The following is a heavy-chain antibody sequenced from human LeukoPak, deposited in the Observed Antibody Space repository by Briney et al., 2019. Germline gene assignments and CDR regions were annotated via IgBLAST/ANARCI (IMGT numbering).Heavy chain of an antibody. J-gene: IGHJ6*02. V-gene: IGHV3-33*01. CDR1: GFTFRSYG. D-gene: IGHD3-10*01. CDR2: IWYDGSKK. Sequence: GESLRLSCAASGFTFRSYGMHWVRQAPGKGLEWVAVIWYDGSKKYYADSVKGRFTISRDNSKNTLYVEMNSLRAEDTAVYYCARGFGELSGGMDVWGQGTTVTVSS. CDR3: ARGFGELSGGMDV.